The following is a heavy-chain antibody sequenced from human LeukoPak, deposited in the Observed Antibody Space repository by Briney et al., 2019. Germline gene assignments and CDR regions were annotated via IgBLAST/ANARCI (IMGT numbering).Heavy chain of an antibody. V-gene: IGHV3-23*01. CDR1: GFAFSTYA. CDR2: ISGSGSNT. J-gene: IGHJ6*02. D-gene: IGHD3-16*01. Sequence: GGSLRLSCAASGFAFSTYAMSWVRQAPGKGLEWVSSISGSGSNTYYADSVKGQFTISRDSSKSTLYLQMNSLRAEDTAVYYCAKDPEDYYDYYYGMDVWGHGTTVTVSS. CDR3: AKDPEDYYDYYYGMDV.